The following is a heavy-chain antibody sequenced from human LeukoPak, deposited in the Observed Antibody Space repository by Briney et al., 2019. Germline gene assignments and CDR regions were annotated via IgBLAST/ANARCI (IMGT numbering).Heavy chain of an antibody. V-gene: IGHV4-59*01. CDR1: GGSISSYY. CDR2: IYYSGST. CDR3: AREPTTAAGSSYFDY. J-gene: IGHJ4*02. D-gene: IGHD6-13*01. Sequence: PSETLSLTCTVSGGSISSYYWSWIRQPPGRGLEWIGYIYYSGSTNYNPFLKSRVTISVDTSKNQFSLKLSSVTAADTAVYYCAREPTTAAGSSYFDYWGQGTLVTVSS.